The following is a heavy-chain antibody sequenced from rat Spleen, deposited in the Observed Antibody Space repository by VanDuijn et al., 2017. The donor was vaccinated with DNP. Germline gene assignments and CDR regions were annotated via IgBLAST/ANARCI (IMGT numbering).Heavy chain of an antibody. CDR2: ISTGGGNT. CDR3: ATQGQLGITWFAY. CDR1: GFTFSSFP. J-gene: IGHJ3*01. V-gene: IGHV5-46*01. D-gene: IGHD1-5*01. Sequence: EVQLVESGGGLVQPGRSMKLSCAASGFTFSSFPMAWVRQAPTKGLEWVASISTGGGNTYYRDSVKGRFTISRDNAKSTLYLQMDSLRSEDTATYYCATQGQLGITWFAYWGQGTLVTVSS.